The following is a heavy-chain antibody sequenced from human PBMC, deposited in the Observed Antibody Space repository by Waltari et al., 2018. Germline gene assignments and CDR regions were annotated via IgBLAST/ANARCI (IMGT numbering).Heavy chain of an antibody. V-gene: IGHV3-53*01. J-gene: IGHJ4*02. CDR2: LYSDGRT. D-gene: IGHD6-19*01. Sequence: EMQCVESGGGMIQPGDSPRLSCAVAVCNVGRNYMSWVRQGPGAGLQWVSILYSDGRTFYADSVKGRFTISRDNSKNTVYLEMNSLRAEDTAMYYCAREVYRSGGHWGQGTLVTVSS. CDR1: VCNVGRNY. CDR3: AREVYRSGGH.